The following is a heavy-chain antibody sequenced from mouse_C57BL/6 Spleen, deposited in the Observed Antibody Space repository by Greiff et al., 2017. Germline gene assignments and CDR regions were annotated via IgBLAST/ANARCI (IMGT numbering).Heavy chain of an antibody. CDR1: GFSLTSYG. CDR2: IWSGGST. CDR3: ARNQLGTYYFDY. D-gene: IGHD4-1*02. J-gene: IGHJ2*01. V-gene: IGHV2-2*01. Sequence: VKLMESGPGLVQPSQSLSITCTVSGFSLTSYGVHWVRQSPGKGLEWLGVIWSGGSTDYHAAFISRLSISKDNSKSQVFFKMNSRQADDTAIYYCARNQLGTYYFDYWGQGTTLTVSS.